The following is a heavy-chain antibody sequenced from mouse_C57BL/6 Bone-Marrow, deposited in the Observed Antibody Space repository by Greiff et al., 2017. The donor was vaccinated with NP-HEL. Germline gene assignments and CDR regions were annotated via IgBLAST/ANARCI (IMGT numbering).Heavy chain of an antibody. CDR3: ASTTLVAALYAMDY. Sequence: QVQLQQPGAELVMPGASVKLSCKASGYTFTSYWMHWVKQRPGQGLEWIGEIDPSDSYTNYNQKFKGKSTLTVDKSSSTAYMQLSSLTSEDSAVYYCASTTLVAALYAMDYWGQGTSVTVSS. J-gene: IGHJ4*01. CDR2: IDPSDSYT. CDR1: GYTFTSYW. D-gene: IGHD1-1*01. V-gene: IGHV1-69*01.